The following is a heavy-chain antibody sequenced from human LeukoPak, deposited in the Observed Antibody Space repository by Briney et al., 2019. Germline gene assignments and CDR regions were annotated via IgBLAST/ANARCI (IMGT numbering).Heavy chain of an antibody. D-gene: IGHD3-22*01. V-gene: IGHV1-2*02. CDR1: GYTFTGYY. J-gene: IGHJ5*02. Sequence: GASVKVSCKASGYTFTGYYMHWVRQAPGQGLEWMGWINPNSGGTNYAQKFQGRVTMTRDTSISTAYMELSRLRSDDTAVYYCARDRVTMIVVVITTTGFDPWGQGTLVTVSS. CDR2: INPNSGGT. CDR3: ARDRVTMIVVVITTTGFDP.